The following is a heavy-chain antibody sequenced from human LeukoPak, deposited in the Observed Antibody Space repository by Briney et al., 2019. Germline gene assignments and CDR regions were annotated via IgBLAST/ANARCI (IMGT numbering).Heavy chain of an antibody. J-gene: IGHJ4*02. CDR1: GFTFDDYA. CDR3: ARDGSGYGLDY. V-gene: IGHV3-9*01. D-gene: IGHD5-12*01. Sequence: GGSLRLSCAASGFTFDDYAMHWVRQAPGKGLEWVSGISGNSGSIGYADSVKGRFTISRDNAKNSLYLQMNSLRSDDTAVYYCARDGSGYGLDYWGQGTLVTVSS. CDR2: ISGNSGSI.